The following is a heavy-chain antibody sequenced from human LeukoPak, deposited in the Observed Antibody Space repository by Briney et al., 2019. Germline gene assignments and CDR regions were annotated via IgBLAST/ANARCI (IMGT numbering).Heavy chain of an antibody. V-gene: IGHV1-46*01. J-gene: IGHJ3*02. D-gene: IGHD2-2*01. Sequence: ASVKVSCKASGGTFSSYAISWVRQAPGQGLEWMGIINPSGGSTSYAQKFQGRVTMTRDTSTSTVYMELSSLRSEDTAVYYCARNRCSTSCYGAFDIWGQGTMVTVSS. CDR2: INPSGGST. CDR3: ARNRCSTSCYGAFDI. CDR1: GGTFSSYA.